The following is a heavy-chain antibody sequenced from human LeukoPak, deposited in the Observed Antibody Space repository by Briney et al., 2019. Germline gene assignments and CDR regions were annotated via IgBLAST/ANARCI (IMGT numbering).Heavy chain of an antibody. V-gene: IGHV1-18*01. CDR1: GYTFTTYG. Sequence: ASVKVSCKISGYTFTTYGVSWVRQAPGQGLEWMGWVSGYTGNTNYAERFQGRVTMTTDTSTSTVYMELTSLRSDDTAVYYCARGEVSASLYYFDFWGQGTLVTVS. CDR3: ARGEVSASLYYFDF. CDR2: VSGYTGNT. J-gene: IGHJ4*02. D-gene: IGHD2-2*01.